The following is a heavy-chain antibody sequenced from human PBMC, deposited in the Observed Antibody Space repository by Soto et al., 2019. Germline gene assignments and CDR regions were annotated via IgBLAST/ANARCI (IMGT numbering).Heavy chain of an antibody. D-gene: IGHD4-17*01. CDR2: GSHTGSR. V-gene: IGHV4-31*03. Sequence: SETLSLTCSVSGASINTGGFYWSWVRQYPGKGLDWIGYGSHTGSRYLNPSLRSRITISLDTPNNQFSLRLTSVTAADAAVYYCARVKVTTESFDSWGQGSLVTVSS. CDR1: GASINTGGFY. CDR3: ARVKVTTESFDS. J-gene: IGHJ4*02.